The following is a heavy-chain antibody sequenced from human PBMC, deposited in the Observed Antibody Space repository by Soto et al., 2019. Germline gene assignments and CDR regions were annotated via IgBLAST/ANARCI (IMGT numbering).Heavy chain of an antibody. V-gene: IGHV4-34*01. J-gene: IGHJ6*01. CDR1: GGSFSGYY. CDR3: AMFSGSYYYAMDV. Sequence: QVQLQQWGAGLLKPSGTLSLTCAVYGGSFSGYYWSWIRQPPGKGLEWIGEINHSGATNYKPSLKRRVTISVDTSKYQFSLQLESVSSADTAVDYCAMFSGSYYYAMDVW. CDR2: INHSGAT. D-gene: IGHD6-19*01.